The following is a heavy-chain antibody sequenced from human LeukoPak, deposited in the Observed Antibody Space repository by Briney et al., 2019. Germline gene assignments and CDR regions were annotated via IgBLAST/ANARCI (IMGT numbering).Heavy chain of an antibody. CDR2: IKQGVSEK. V-gene: IGHV3-7*01. J-gene: IGHJ4*02. CDR1: GFTISGYW. Sequence: PGGSLRLSCAASGFTISGYWMTWVRQAPGKGLEWVASIKQGVSEKYYVDSVKGRFTIFGDYAKNSAYLAMNSLRAEDTAVYYCARDRTPGYSYGGPFDYWGQGTLVTVSS. D-gene: IGHD5-18*01. CDR3: ARDRTPGYSYGGPFDY.